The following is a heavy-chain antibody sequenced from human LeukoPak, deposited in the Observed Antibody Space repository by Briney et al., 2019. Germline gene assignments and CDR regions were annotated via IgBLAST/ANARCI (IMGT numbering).Heavy chain of an antibody. J-gene: IGHJ6*03. CDR1: GGSISSGSYY. D-gene: IGHD2-2*01. Sequence: SQTLSLTCTVSGGSISSGSYYWSWIWQPAGKGLEWIGRIYTSGSTNYNPSLKSRVTISVDTSKNQFSLKLSSVTAADTAVYYCARKTIVVVPAALGLNYYYYYMDVWGKGTTVTVSS. CDR3: ARKTIVVVPAALGLNYYYYYMDV. V-gene: IGHV4-61*02. CDR2: IYTSGST.